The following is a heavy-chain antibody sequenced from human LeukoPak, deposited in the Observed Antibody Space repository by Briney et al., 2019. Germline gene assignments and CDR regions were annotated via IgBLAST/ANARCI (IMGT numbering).Heavy chain of an antibody. V-gene: IGHV1-69*13. J-gene: IGHJ3*02. CDR2: IIPIFGTA. D-gene: IGHD3-22*01. Sequence: ASVKVSCKASGGTFSSYAISWVRQAPGQGLEWMGGIIPIFGTANYAQKFQGRVTITADESTSTAYMGLSSLRSEDTAVYYCARRPDYYDSSGYYRDAFDIWGQGTMVTVSS. CDR3: ARRPDYYDSSGYYRDAFDI. CDR1: GGTFSSYA.